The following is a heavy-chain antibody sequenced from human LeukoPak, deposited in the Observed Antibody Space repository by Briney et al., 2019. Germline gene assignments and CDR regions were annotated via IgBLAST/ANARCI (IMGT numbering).Heavy chain of an antibody. Sequence: GGSLRLSCTASGFTFSDYWMTWVRQAPGKGLEWVANIKQDGSAKYYVDSVKGRFTISRDNAKNSLYLQMNSLRAEDTAVYYCARDLDCSGGSCYLGLGRFDYWGQGTLVTVSS. J-gene: IGHJ4*02. V-gene: IGHV3-7*01. CDR3: ARDLDCSGGSCYLGLGRFDY. CDR1: GFTFSDYW. CDR2: IKQDGSAK. D-gene: IGHD2-15*01.